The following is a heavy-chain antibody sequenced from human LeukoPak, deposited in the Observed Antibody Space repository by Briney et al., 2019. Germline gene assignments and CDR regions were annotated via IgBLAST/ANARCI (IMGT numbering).Heavy chain of an antibody. CDR3: VKEKLAYCGGDCFGEYFQD. J-gene: IGHJ1*01. D-gene: IGHD2-21*02. CDR2: ISGSGGRT. Sequence: GGSLRLSCAAAGITFDIYAMSWVRQAPGKGLEWISVISGSGGRTSYADSVKGRFIISRNNSKNTLHLQMHSLRAEDTAVYYCVKEKLAYCGGDCFGEYFQDWGQGTLVTVSS. V-gene: IGHV3-23*01. CDR1: GITFDIYA.